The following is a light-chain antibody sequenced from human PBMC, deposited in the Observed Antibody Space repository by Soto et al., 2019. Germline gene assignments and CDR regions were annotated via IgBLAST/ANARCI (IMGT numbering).Light chain of an antibody. J-gene: IGKJ5*01. CDR1: QSISSW. CDR3: HQYNSDPIT. V-gene: IGKV1-5*03. Sequence: DIQMTQSPSTLSASVGDRVTITCRASQSISSWLAWYQQKPGKAPRLLIYKASILESGVPPRFSGSGSGTEFTLTISSLQPDDFATYYCHQYNSDPITFGQGTRLEIK. CDR2: KAS.